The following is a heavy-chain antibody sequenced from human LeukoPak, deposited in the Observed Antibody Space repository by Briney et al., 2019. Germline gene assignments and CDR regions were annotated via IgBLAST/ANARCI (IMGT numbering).Heavy chain of an antibody. CDR3: ARAGMRGGWFDP. Sequence: SETLSLTCAVSGGSISSSSYYWGWIRQPPGKGLEWIGSIYYSGSTYYNPSLKSRVTISVDTSKNQFSLKLSSVTAADTAVYYCARAGMRGGWFDPWGQGTLVTVSS. V-gene: IGHV4-39*07. J-gene: IGHJ5*02. CDR1: GGSISSSSYY. CDR2: IYYSGST.